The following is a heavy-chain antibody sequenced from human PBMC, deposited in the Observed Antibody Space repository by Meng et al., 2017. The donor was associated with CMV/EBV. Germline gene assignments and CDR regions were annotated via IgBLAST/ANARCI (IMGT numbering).Heavy chain of an antibody. CDR3: ARDSEYGDFKFDQ. Sequence: GGSLRLSCAVSGLSLSTYAIHWVRQAPGKGLEWVAVTPYDGNKKYYADSVKGRFTISRDNPKNTLFLQMNSLRADDTAVYYCARDSEYGDFKFDQWGQGTLVTVSS. J-gene: IGHJ4*02. CDR1: GLSLSTYA. V-gene: IGHV3-30*04. D-gene: IGHD4-17*01. CDR2: TPYDGNKK.